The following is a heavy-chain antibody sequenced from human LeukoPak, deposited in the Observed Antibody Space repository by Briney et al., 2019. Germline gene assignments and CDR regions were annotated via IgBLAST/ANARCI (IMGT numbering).Heavy chain of an antibody. Sequence: AGGSLRLSCVPSGITFSNSALSWVRQAPGKGLEWVSTITKSGDKTYYADSVKGRFTISRDNSKNTLYLQMNSLRAEDTAVYYCLKLERRGREFDYWGQGTLVTVSS. CDR2: ITKSGDKT. J-gene: IGHJ4*02. V-gene: IGHV3-23*01. CDR3: LKLERRGREFDY. D-gene: IGHD1-1*01. CDR1: GITFSNSA.